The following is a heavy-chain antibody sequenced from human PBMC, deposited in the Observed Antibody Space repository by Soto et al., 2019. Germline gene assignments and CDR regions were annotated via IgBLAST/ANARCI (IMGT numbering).Heavy chain of an antibody. CDR1: GGTFSGYT. J-gene: IGHJ4*02. Sequence: SVKVSCKASGGTFSGYTISWVRQAPGQGLEWMGRIIPILGIANYAQKFQGRVTITADKSTSTAYMELSSLRSEDTAVYYCARGPGIAVAGNQYGYWGQGTLVTVSS. D-gene: IGHD6-19*01. CDR3: ARGPGIAVAGNQYGY. CDR2: IIPILGIA. V-gene: IGHV1-69*02.